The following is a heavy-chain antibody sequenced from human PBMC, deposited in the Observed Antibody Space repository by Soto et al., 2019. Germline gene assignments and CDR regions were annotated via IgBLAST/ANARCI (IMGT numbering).Heavy chain of an antibody. V-gene: IGHV1-69*13. D-gene: IGHD2-2*01. CDR3: AREYFGTSSPRSYYAY. J-gene: IGHJ4*02. Sequence: SVKVSCKASGGTFSSYALSWVRQAPGQGLEWMGGIIPIFGTANYAQKFQGRVTITADESTSTAYMELSSLRSEDSAVYYCAREYFGTSSPRSYYAYRGQGTLVTVSS. CDR2: IIPIFGTA. CDR1: GGTFSSYA.